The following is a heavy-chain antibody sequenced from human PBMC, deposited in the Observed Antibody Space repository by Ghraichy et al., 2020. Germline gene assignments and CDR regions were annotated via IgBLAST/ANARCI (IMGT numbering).Heavy chain of an antibody. Sequence: SLRLSCAASGFTFSSYAMHWVRQAPGKGLEWVAVISYDGSNKYYADSVKGRFTISRDNSKNTLYLQMNSLRAEDTAVYYCARDQTWKQLWCLDYWGQGTLVTVSS. D-gene: IGHD5-18*01. CDR1: GFTFSSYA. CDR2: ISYDGSNK. CDR3: ARDQTWKQLWCLDY. V-gene: IGHV3-30-3*01. J-gene: IGHJ4*02.